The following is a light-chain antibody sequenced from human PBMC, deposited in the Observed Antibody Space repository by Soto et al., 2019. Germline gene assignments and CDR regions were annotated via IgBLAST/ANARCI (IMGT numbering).Light chain of an antibody. J-gene: IGLJ1*01. CDR2: EVS. Sequence: QSALTQPASVSGYPGQSITISCTGTSSDVGGYNYVSWYQHHPGKAPKLLIYEVSYRPSGVSDRFPGSKSANTASLTISGLQAEDEADYYCSSYTSGSLRVFGTGTKVTVL. CDR3: SSYTSGSLRV. CDR1: SSDVGGYNY. V-gene: IGLV2-14*01.